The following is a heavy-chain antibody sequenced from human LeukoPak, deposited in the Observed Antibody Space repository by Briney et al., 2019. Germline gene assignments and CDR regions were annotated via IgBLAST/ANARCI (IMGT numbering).Heavy chain of an antibody. J-gene: IGHJ4*02. D-gene: IGHD3-22*01. Sequence: SETLSLTCTVSGGSISSYYWSWIRQPPGKGLEWIGYIYYSGSTNYNPSLKSRVTISVDTSKNQFSLKLSSVTAADTAVYYCARSHYYDSSGFYFWGQGTLVTVSS. CDR1: GGSISSYY. V-gene: IGHV4-59*01. CDR3: ARSHYYDSSGFYF. CDR2: IYYSGST.